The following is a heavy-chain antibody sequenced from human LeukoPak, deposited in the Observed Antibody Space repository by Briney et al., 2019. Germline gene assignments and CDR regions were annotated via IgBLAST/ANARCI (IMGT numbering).Heavy chain of an antibody. V-gene: IGHV3-23*01. CDR3: AKDRTVGASYWYFDL. J-gene: IGHJ2*01. CDR1: GFTFSNYA. D-gene: IGHD1-26*01. CDR2: ISGSGDTT. Sequence: GGSLRLSCTASGFTFSNYAMTWVRQAPGKGLEWVAAISGSGDTTYYAESAKGRFTISRDNSKNTLSVQMNTLRAEDTAIYYCAKDRTVGASYWYFDLWGRGTLVTVSS.